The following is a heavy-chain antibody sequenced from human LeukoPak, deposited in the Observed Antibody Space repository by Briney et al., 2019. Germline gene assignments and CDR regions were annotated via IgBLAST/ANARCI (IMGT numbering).Heavy chain of an antibody. CDR2: INPNSGGT. D-gene: IGHD3-22*01. CDR3: GRVSMPGAFSSVFLSYFDY. V-gene: IGHV1-2*02. CDR1: GYTFTGYY. Sequence: ASVKVSCKASGYTFTGYYMHWVRQAPGQGLEWMGWINPNSGGTNYAQKFQGRVTITADESTSTAYMELSSLRSEDTAVYYCGRVSMPGAFSSVFLSYFDYGGGETLVPFSS. J-gene: IGHJ4*02.